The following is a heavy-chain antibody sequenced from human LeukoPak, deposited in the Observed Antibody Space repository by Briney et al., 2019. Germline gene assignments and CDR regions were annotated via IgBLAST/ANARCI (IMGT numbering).Heavy chain of an antibody. V-gene: IGHV3-23*01. D-gene: IGHD3-22*01. Sequence: GGSLRLSCAASGYMFSSYAMSWVRQAPGKGLEWVSGISGSGGRTDYADSVKGRFTISRDNSKNTLYLQMNSLRAEDTAVYYCAKDGLYDSSGYYYPLGYWGQGTLVTVSS. CDR1: GYMFSSYA. J-gene: IGHJ4*02. CDR3: AKDGLYDSSGYYYPLGY. CDR2: ISGSGGRT.